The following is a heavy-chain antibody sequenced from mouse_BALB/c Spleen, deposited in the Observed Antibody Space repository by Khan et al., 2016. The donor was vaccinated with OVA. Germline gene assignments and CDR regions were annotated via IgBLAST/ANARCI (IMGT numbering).Heavy chain of an antibody. J-gene: IGHJ3*01. D-gene: IGHD4-1*01. CDR1: GFTFSSYS. Sequence: VQLVESGGDLVKPGGSLKLSCAASGFTFSSYSMSWVRQTPDKRLEWVASISSGGDYTYYPDSVKGRFTISRDNAKNTLYLQMSDLKSEDTAMYYCADHLTGSFAYGGQVTLVTVSA. CDR3: ADHLTGSFAY. V-gene: IGHV5-6*01. CDR2: ISSGGDYT.